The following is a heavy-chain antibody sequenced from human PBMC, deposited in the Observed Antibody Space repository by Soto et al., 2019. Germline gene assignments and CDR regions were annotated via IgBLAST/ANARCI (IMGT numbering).Heavy chain of an antibody. D-gene: IGHD1-1*01. V-gene: IGHV4-39*01. J-gene: IGHJ5*02. Sequence: QLQLQESGPGLVKPSETLSLTCAVSGASITSTSYFWGWVRQPPGKGLEWIGSVSYGGVPYHNPSLKSRATMSIDTSKSLPSLNLASVTVADTAVYYCGRHRRETGTYAQPLDPWGQGVLVTVSS. CDR2: VSYGGVP. CDR3: GRHRRETGTYAQPLDP. CDR1: GASITSTSYF.